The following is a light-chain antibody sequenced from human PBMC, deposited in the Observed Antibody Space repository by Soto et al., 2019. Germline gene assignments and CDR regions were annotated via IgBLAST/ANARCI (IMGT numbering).Light chain of an antibody. V-gene: IGLV2-14*01. Sequence: QSALTQPASVSGSPGQSITISCTGTSSEVGGYNYVSWYQQHPGKAPKLMIYDVSNRPSGVSNRFSGSKSGNTASLTISGLQAEDGADYYCSSYTSSSTLYVFGTGTKVTVL. J-gene: IGLJ1*01. CDR1: SSEVGGYNY. CDR3: SSYTSSSTLYV. CDR2: DVS.